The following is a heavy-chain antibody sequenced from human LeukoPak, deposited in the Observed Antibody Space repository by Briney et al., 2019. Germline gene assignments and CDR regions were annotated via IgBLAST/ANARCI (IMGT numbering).Heavy chain of an antibody. J-gene: IGHJ4*02. CDR2: IKQDGSET. CDR1: GFTFSNYV. Sequence: PGGSLRLSCAASGFTFSNYVMSWVRQAPGKGLEWVANIKQDGSETYYVDSVKGRFTISRDNAKNSLYLQMSSLRAEDTAVYYCARNGWELRPSGGQGTLVTVSS. CDR3: ARNGWELRPS. D-gene: IGHD1-26*01. V-gene: IGHV3-7*04.